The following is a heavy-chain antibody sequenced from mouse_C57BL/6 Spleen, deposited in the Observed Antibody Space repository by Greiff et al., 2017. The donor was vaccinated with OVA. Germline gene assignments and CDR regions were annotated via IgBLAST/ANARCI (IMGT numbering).Heavy chain of an antibody. J-gene: IGHJ1*03. Sequence: QVQLQQPGAELVKPGASVKLSCKASGYTFTSYWMHWVKQRPGQGLEWIGMIHPNSGSTNYNEKFKSKATLTVDKSSSTAYMQLSSLTSEDSAVYYCAKGITTVVATGWYFDVWGTGTTVTVSS. CDR1: GYTFTSYW. CDR3: AKGITTVVATGWYFDV. CDR2: IHPNSGST. D-gene: IGHD1-1*01. V-gene: IGHV1-64*01.